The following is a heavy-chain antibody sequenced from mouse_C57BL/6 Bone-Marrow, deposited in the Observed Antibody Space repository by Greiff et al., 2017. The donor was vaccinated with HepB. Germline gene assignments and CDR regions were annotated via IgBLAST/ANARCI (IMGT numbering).Heavy chain of an antibody. Sequence: QVQLKESGPGLVQPSQSLSITCTVSGFSLTSYGVHWVRQSPGKGLEWLGVIWSGGSTDYNAAFISRLSISKDNSKSQVFFKMNSLQADDTAIYYCASIYYGYENYAMDYWGQGTSVTVSS. J-gene: IGHJ4*01. V-gene: IGHV2-2*01. CDR3: ASIYYGYENYAMDY. CDR2: IWSGGST. CDR1: GFSLTSYG. D-gene: IGHD2-2*01.